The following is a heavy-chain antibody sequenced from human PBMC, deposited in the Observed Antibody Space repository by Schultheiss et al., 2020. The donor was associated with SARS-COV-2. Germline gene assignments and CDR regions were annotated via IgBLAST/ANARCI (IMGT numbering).Heavy chain of an antibody. J-gene: IGHJ3*02. V-gene: IGHV3-23*01. Sequence: GGSLRLSCAASGFTFSTYAMHWVRQAPGKGLEWVSAISGSGGSTYYADSVKGHFTISRDNSKNTLYLQMNSLRAEDTAVYYCAKDRFISDAFDIWGQGTMVTVSS. CDR3: AKDRFISDAFDI. CDR1: GFTFSTYA. D-gene: IGHD3-16*01. CDR2: ISGSGGST.